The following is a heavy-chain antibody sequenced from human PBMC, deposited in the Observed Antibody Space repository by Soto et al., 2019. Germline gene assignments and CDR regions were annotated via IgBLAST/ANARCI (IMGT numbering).Heavy chain of an antibody. CDR3: ARGNYCSGDRCTDGPNWFGP. J-gene: IGHJ5*02. CDR2: IHSSSTTI. V-gene: IGHV3-48*01. CDR1: GFTFTTFS. Sequence: EVQLVESGGGLVQPGGSLRLSCAASGFTFTTFSMDWVRQAPGKGLEWVSHIHSSSTTIFYADSVKGRFTVSRDNAKNSLYLQMNSLRVEDTAVYYCARGNYCSGDRCTDGPNWFGPWGRGTLVTVSS. D-gene: IGHD2-15*01.